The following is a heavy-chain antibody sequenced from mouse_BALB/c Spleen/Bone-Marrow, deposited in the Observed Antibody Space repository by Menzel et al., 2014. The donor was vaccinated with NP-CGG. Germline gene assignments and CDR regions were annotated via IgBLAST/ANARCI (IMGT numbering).Heavy chain of an antibody. D-gene: IGHD2-3*01. CDR1: GISITTGNYR. CDR2: IYNSGTI. J-gene: IGHJ2*01. CDR3: ARYDGYYFDY. V-gene: IGHV3-5*02. Sequence: EVKLQESGPGLVKPSQTVSLTCTVTGISITTGNYRWSWIRQFPGNKLEWIGYIYNSGTITYNPSLTSRTTITRDTSKNQFFLEMNSLTAEDTATYYCARYDGYYFDYWGQGTTLTVSS.